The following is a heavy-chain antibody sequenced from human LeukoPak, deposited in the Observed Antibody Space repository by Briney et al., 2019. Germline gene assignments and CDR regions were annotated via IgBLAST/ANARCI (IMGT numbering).Heavy chain of an antibody. CDR2: IDHSGNT. CDR3: ARRTSGGYSGYIDR. CDR1: GGSIGSRSFY. V-gene: IGHV4-39*01. J-gene: IGHJ5*02. D-gene: IGHD5-12*01. Sequence: PSETLSLTCNVSGGSIGSRSFYWGWIRQPPGKGLEFIGSIDHSGNTNYNSSLKSRVTISADTSRNQFSLKLRSVTAADTAVYYCARRTSGGYSGYIDRWGQGTLVSVCS.